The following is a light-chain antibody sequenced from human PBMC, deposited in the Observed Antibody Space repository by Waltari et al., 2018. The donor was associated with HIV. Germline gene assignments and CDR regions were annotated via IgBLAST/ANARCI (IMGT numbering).Light chain of an antibody. J-gene: IGKJ4*01. CDR2: WAS. V-gene: IGKV4-1*01. CDR3: QQYFRIPPT. CDR1: RTIVFSSDNRNY. Sequence: DIVMTQSPDSLPVSLGERATLKCTSSRTIVFSSDNRNYLAWYQQKPRQPPKLLISWASTRESGVPDRFSGSGSGTDFTLTITRLQAEDVAVYHCQQYFRIPPTFGGGTKVEIK.